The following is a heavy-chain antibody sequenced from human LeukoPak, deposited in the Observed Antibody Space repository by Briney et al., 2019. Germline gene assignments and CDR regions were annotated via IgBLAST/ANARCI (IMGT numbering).Heavy chain of an antibody. D-gene: IGHD3-22*01. Sequence: GGSLRLSCAASGFTFSSYWMSWVRQAPGKGLEWVANIKEDGSEKYYVDSVKGRFTISRDNSKNTLYLQLNSLRADDTAVYYCARASKGGYSDYWGQGTLVTVSS. CDR1: GFTFSSYW. CDR3: ARASKGGYSDY. V-gene: IGHV3-7*03. J-gene: IGHJ4*02. CDR2: IKEDGSEK.